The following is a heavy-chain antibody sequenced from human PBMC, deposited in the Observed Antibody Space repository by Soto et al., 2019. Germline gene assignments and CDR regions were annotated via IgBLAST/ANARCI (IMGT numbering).Heavy chain of an antibody. D-gene: IGHD4-17*01. CDR3: ARDTYGDYGQVLDY. V-gene: IGHV3-7*01. CDR1: GFTFSLHW. J-gene: IGHJ4*02. CDR2: IKEDGSQE. Sequence: GGSLRLSCAASGFTFSLHWMTWVRQAPGKGLEYVANIKEDGSQEYYVDSVKGRFSISRDNAKNSVYLQINSLRAEDTALYYCARDTYGDYGQVLDYWGQGTLVTVSS.